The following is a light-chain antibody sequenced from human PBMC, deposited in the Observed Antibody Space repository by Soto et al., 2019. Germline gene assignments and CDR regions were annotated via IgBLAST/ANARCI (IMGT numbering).Light chain of an antibody. CDR2: DAS. J-gene: IGKJ1*01. CDR3: QQYDDLWT. Sequence: IVLTQSPGTLSLSPGERATLSCRASQSVSNSYLAWYQQKPGQAPRLLIYDASSRATGISDRFSGSGSGTDFTLTISRLEPEDFAVYYCQQYDDLWTFGQGTKVEIK. V-gene: IGKV3-20*01. CDR1: QSVSNSY.